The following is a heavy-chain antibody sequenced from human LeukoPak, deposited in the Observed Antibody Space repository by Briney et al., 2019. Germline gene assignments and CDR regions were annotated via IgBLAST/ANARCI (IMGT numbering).Heavy chain of an antibody. CDR3: AVTDYGDYARINY. CDR2: IYSGGST. J-gene: IGHJ4*02. V-gene: IGHV3-53*01. CDR1: GFTVSSNY. Sequence: GGSLRLSCAASGFTVSSNYMSWVRQAPGKGLEWVSVIYSGGSTYYADSVKGRFTISRDNAKNSLYLQMNSLRAEDTAVYYYAVTDYGDYARINYWGQGTLVTVSS. D-gene: IGHD4-17*01.